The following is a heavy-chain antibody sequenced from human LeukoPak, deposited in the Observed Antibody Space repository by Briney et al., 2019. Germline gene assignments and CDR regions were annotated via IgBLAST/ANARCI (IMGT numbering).Heavy chain of an antibody. CDR1: GGSISSYY. V-gene: IGHV4-59*01. J-gene: IGHJ4*02. CDR2: IYYSGST. Sequence: SETLSLTCTVSGGSISSYYWSWIRQPPGKGLEWIGYIYYSGSTKYSPSLKSRVTISVDTSKNQFSLKLTSVTAADTAVYYCARDHVWSSASYFDYWGQGILVTVSS. D-gene: IGHD2-2*01. CDR3: ARDHVWSSASYFDY.